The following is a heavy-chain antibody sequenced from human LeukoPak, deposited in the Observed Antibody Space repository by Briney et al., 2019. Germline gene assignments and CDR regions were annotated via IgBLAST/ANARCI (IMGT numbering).Heavy chain of an antibody. CDR1: GFTFSRYD. CDR2: IFYDGSNK. V-gene: IGHV3-30*02. J-gene: IGHJ4*02. CDR3: PLELGEGFDY. D-gene: IGHD1-7*01. Sequence: PGGSLRLSCAASGFTFSRYDMHWVRQAPGKGLEWVAFIFYDGSNKYYADSVKGRFTISRDNAKNSLYLQMNSLRAEDTAVYYCPLELGEGFDYWGQGTLVTVSS.